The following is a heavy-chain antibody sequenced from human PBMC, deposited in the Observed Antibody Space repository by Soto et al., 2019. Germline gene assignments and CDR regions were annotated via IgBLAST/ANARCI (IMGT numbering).Heavy chain of an antibody. V-gene: IGHV4-39*01. CDR1: GDSIPRTTYF. CDR3: AKNLPKTGRFDY. J-gene: IGHJ4*02. Sequence: SETLSLTCTLAGDSIPRTTYFWAWFRQPPGKGLEWIGSIYYSGRTYFNPSLTSRVSISVDRSKNQFSLKMTSVTAADTAVYYCAKNLPKTGRFDYWGQGTLVTVS. CDR2: IYYSGRT.